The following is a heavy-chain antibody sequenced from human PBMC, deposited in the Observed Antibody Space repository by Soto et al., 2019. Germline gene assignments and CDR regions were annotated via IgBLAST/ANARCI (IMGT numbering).Heavy chain of an antibody. V-gene: IGHV3-48*01. J-gene: IGHJ4*02. D-gene: IGHD3-3*01. CDR2: ISSSSSTI. Sequence: EVQLVESGGGLVQPGGSLRLSCAASGFTFSSYSMNWVRQAPGKGLEWVSYISSSSSTIYYADSVKGRFTISRDNAKNSLYLQMNSLRAEDTAVYYCAGSLEWITGPYGVFDYWGQGTLVTVSS. CDR3: AGSLEWITGPYGVFDY. CDR1: GFTFSSYS.